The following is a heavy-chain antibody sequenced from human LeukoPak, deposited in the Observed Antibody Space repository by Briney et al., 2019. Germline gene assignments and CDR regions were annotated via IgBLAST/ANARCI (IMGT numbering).Heavy chain of an antibody. J-gene: IGHJ6*02. Sequence: ASVKVSCKASGYTFTSYGISWVRQAPGQGLEWMGWISAYNGNTNYAQKLQGRVTMTTDTSTSTAYMELSSLRSEDTAVYYCATSAGGSPMVRGARSALYYGMDVWGQGTTVTVSS. CDR2: ISAYNGNT. CDR1: GYTFTSYG. CDR3: ATSAGGSPMVRGARSALYYGMDV. D-gene: IGHD3-10*01. V-gene: IGHV1-18*01.